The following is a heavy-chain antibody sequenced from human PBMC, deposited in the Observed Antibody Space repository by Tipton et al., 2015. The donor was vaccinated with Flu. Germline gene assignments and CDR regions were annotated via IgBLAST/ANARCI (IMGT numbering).Heavy chain of an antibody. CDR1: GFTFSSYW. J-gene: IGHJ4*02. CDR2: IQEDGSEK. D-gene: IGHD4-11*01. CDR3: AGDKGYSSFDS. Sequence: SLRLSCAASGFTFSSYWMSWVRQAPGKGLEWVANIQEDGSEKNYVDSMKGRLTISRDNAKNSVYLHMNSLRAEDTAVYYCAGDKGYSSFDSWGQGTLVTVSS. V-gene: IGHV3-7*01.